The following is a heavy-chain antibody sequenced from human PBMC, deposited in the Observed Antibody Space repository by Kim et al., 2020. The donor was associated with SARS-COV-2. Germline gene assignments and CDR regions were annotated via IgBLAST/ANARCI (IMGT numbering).Heavy chain of an antibody. V-gene: IGHV3-30*03. CDR2: ISYDGSNK. D-gene: IGHD1-26*01. J-gene: IGHJ6*01. Sequence: GGSLRLSCAASGFTFSSYGMHWVRQAPGKGLEWVAVISYDGSNKYYADSVKGRFTISRDNSKNTLYLQMNSLRAEDTAVYYCAGWCRWELPHPPTTCYYG. CDR3: AGWCRWELPHPPTTCYYG. CDR1: GFTFSSYG.